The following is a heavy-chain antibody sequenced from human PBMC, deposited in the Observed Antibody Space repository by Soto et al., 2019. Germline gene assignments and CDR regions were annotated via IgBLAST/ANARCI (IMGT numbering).Heavy chain of an antibody. CDR2: MNRNNGNT. V-gene: IGHV1-8*01. CDR3: AKNGQPPYYYYGMDV. CDR1: GYTFTSYD. D-gene: IGHD2-8*01. J-gene: IGHJ6*02. Sequence: GASVKVSCKASGYTFTSYDINWVRLATGQGLEWMGWMNRNNGNTNYAQKFQGRVTMTVDTSTTTAYMELRSLTSDDRAVYYCAKNGQPPYYYYGMDVWGQGTTVTVSS.